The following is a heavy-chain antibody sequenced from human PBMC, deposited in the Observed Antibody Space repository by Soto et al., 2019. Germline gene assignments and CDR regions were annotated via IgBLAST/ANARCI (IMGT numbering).Heavy chain of an antibody. CDR3: AKDIWGGAFDY. CDR2: ISWDGGST. CDR1: GFTFDDYT. V-gene: IGHV3-43*01. J-gene: IGHJ4*02. Sequence: EVQLVESGGVVVQPGGSLRLSCAASGFTFDDYTMHWVRQAPGKGLEWVSLISWDGGSTYYADSVKGRFTISRDNSKNSLYLQLNSLRTEDTALYYCAKDIWGGAFDYWGQGTLVTVSS. D-gene: IGHD3-16*01.